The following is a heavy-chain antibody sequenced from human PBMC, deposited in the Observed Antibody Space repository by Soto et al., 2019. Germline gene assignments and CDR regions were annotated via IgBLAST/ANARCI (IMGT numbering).Heavy chain of an antibody. V-gene: IGHV4-59*01. J-gene: IGHJ4*02. CDR3: ARSRTRHIWGSYRKWQNLYYFDY. CDR2: IYYSGST. CDR1: GGSISSYY. Sequence: SETLSLTCTVSGGSISSYYWSWIRQPPGTGLEWIGYIYYSGSTNYNPSLKSRVTISVDTSKNQFSLKLSSVTAADTAVYYCARSRTRHIWGSYRKWQNLYYFDYWGQGTLVTVSS. D-gene: IGHD3-16*02.